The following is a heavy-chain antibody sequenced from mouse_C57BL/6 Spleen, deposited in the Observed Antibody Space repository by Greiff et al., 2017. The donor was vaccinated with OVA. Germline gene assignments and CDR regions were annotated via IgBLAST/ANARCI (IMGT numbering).Heavy chain of an antibody. D-gene: IGHD3-2*02. CDR2: INYDGSST. CDR1: GFTFSDYY. J-gene: IGHJ3*01. CDR3: ARERLAPFAY. Sequence: EVKLVESEGGLVQPGSSMKLSCTASGFTFSDYYMAWVRQVPEKGLEWVANINYDGSSTYYLDSLKSRFIISRDNAKNILYLQMSSLKSEDTATYYCARERLAPFAYWGQGTLVTVSA. V-gene: IGHV5-16*01.